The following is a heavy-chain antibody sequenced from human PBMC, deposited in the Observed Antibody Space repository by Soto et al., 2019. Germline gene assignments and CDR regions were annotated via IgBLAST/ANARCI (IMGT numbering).Heavy chain of an antibody. D-gene: IGHD5-18*01. CDR3: AREGYSFHYGLDV. CDR2: IYYTGNI. V-gene: IGHV4-59*11. J-gene: IGHJ6*02. Sequence: SETLSLTCTVSDGSITSHFWSWVRQPPGKGLEWIGSIYYTGNIDYNPSLKSRVTISVDTSKKQFSLKVRSVTAADTAMYYCAREGYSFHYGLDVWGQGTTVTVSS. CDR1: DGSITSHF.